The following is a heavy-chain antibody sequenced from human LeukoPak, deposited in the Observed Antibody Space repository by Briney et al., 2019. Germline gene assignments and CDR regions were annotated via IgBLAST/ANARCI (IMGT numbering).Heavy chain of an antibody. J-gene: IGHJ6*03. Sequence: SATLSLTCAVYGGSFSGYYWSWIRQPPGKGLEWIGEINHSGSTNYNPSLKSRVTISVDTSKNQFSLKLCSVTAADTAVYYCARDKGIGSSAQYYYYYMDVWGKGTTVTVSS. D-gene: IGHD3-10*01. CDR1: GGSFSGYY. V-gene: IGHV4-34*01. CDR3: ARDKGIGSSAQYYYYYMDV. CDR2: INHSGST.